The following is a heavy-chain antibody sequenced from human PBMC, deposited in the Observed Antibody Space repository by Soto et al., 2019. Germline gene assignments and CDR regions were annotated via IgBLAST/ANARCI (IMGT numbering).Heavy chain of an antibody. V-gene: IGHV4-31*03. Sequence: QVQLQESGPGLVKPSQTLSLTCTVSGGSISSDGYYWSWIRQPPGKGLEWIGYISYSGGTYYNPTLKSRVTLSLDTPRNQASLKLNSVTAADTAVYYCAGERVDTTMVLWGQGTLVTVSS. D-gene: IGHD5-18*01. J-gene: IGHJ4*02. CDR3: AGERVDTTMVL. CDR2: ISYSGGT. CDR1: GGSISSDGYY.